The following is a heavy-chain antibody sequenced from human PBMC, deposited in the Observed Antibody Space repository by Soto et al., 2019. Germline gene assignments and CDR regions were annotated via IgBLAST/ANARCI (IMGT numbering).Heavy chain of an antibody. Sequence: SETLSLTCTVSGGSISSGGYYWSWIRQHPGKGLEWIGYIYYSGSTYYNPSLKSRVTISVDTPKNQFSLKLSSVTAADTAVYYCARFHRNDILTGHRWFDPWGQGTLVTVSS. CDR3: ARFHRNDILTGHRWFDP. V-gene: IGHV4-31*03. CDR1: GGSISSGGYY. J-gene: IGHJ5*02. D-gene: IGHD3-9*01. CDR2: IYYSGST.